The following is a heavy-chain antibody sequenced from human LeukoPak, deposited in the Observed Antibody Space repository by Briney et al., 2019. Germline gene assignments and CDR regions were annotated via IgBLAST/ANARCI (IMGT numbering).Heavy chain of an antibody. CDR2: IYTSGST. CDR3: ARHYYYDSSGSRDAFDI. CDR1: GGSISSGSYY. Sequence: SETLSLTCTVSGGSISSGSYYWNWIRQPAGEGLEWIGRIYTSGSTNYNPSLKSRVTISVDTSKNQFSLKLSSVTAADTAVYFCARHYYYDSSGSRDAFDIWGQGTMVTVSS. J-gene: IGHJ3*02. D-gene: IGHD3-22*01. V-gene: IGHV4-61*02.